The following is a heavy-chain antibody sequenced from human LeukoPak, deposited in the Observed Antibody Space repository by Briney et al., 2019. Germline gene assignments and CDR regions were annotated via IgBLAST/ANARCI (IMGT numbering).Heavy chain of an antibody. Sequence: GGSLRLSCEVSGFIVNSKYMSWIRQAPGKELEWVSVMYSGGTAFYADSVRGRFTISRDNSKNTLYLQMNRLKVEDTAVYYCAKGSRSLVVTAINFDYWGQGTLVTVSS. CDR2: MYSGGTA. CDR3: AKGSRSLVVTAINFDY. J-gene: IGHJ4*02. V-gene: IGHV3-53*01. CDR1: GFIVNSKY. D-gene: IGHD2-21*02.